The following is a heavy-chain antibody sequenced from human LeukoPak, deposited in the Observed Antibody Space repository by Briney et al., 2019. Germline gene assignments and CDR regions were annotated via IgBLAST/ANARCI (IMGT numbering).Heavy chain of an antibody. CDR2: INSDGSST. J-gene: IGHJ4*02. V-gene: IGHV3-74*01. CDR3: ARVGGDYGPRVLDY. D-gene: IGHD4-17*01. Sequence: GGSLRLSCAASGFTFSSYWMHWVRQAPGKGLVWVSRINSDGSSTSYADSVKGRFTISRDNAENTLYLQMNSLRAEDTAVYYCARVGGDYGPRVLDYWGQGTLVTVSS. CDR1: GFTFSSYW.